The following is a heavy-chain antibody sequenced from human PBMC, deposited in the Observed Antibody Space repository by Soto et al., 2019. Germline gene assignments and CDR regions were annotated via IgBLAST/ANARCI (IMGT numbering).Heavy chain of an antibody. Sequence: ASVKVSCKASGYTFTSYAMHWVRQAPGQRLEWMGWINAGNGNTKYSQKFQGRVTITRDASASTAYMELSSLRSEDTAVYYCARDMYYDFWSGLFDYWGQGTLVTVSS. CDR1: GYTFTSYA. J-gene: IGHJ4*02. D-gene: IGHD3-3*01. CDR3: ARDMYYDFWSGLFDY. V-gene: IGHV1-3*01. CDR2: INAGNGNT.